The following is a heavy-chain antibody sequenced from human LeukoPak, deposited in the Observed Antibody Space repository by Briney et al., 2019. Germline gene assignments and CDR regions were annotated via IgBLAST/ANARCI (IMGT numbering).Heavy chain of an antibody. CDR2: INPNSGGT. D-gene: IGHD5-18*01. V-gene: IGHV1-2*02. J-gene: IGHJ6*03. CDR1: GYTFTGYY. Sequence: ASVKVSCKASGYTFTGYYMHWVRQAPGQGLEWMGWINPNSGGTNYAQKFQGRVTMTRDTSISTAYMELSRLRSDDTAVYYCARDGYSYGNEIGSYYYYYMDVWGKGTTVTVSS. CDR3: ARDGYSYGNEIGSYYYYYMDV.